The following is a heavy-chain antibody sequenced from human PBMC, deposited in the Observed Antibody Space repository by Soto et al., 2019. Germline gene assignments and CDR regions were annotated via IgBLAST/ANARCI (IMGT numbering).Heavy chain of an antibody. D-gene: IGHD2-15*01. CDR1: GFTFSSYA. CDR2: ISYDGSNK. Sequence: QVQLVESGGGVVQPGRSLRLSCAASGFTFSSYAMHWVRQAPGKGLEWVAVISYDGSNKYYADSVKGRFTISRDNSKNALYLQMNSLRAEDTAVYYCALGVVDCWGQGTLVTVSS. J-gene: IGHJ4*02. CDR3: ALGVVDC. V-gene: IGHV3-30-3*01.